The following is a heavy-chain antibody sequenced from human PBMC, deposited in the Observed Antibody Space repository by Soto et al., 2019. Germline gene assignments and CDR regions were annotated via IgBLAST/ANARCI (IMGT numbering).Heavy chain of an antibody. V-gene: IGHV3-11*01. CDR1: GFTFSDYY. J-gene: IGHJ4*02. CDR2: ISSSGSTI. Sequence: PGGSLRLSCAASGFTFSDYYMSWIRQAPGKGLEWVSYISSSGSTIYYADSVKGRFTISRDNAKNSLYLQMNSLRAEDTAVYYCASGYNWNRRPILYYFDYWGQGTLVTVSS. CDR3: ASGYNWNRRPILYYFDY. D-gene: IGHD1-20*01.